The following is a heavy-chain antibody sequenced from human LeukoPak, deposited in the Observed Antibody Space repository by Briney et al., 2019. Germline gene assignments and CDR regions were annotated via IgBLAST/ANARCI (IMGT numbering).Heavy chain of an antibody. CDR2: ISSSSSYI. Sequence: PGGSLRLSCAASGFTFSSYSMNWVRQAPGKGLEWVSSISSSSSYIYYADSVKGRFTISRDNAKNSLYLQMNSLRAEDTAVYYCAKDLRTMVRGVIDYWGQGTLVTVSS. V-gene: IGHV3-21*04. CDR3: AKDLRTMVRGVIDY. CDR1: GFTFSSYS. J-gene: IGHJ4*02. D-gene: IGHD3-10*01.